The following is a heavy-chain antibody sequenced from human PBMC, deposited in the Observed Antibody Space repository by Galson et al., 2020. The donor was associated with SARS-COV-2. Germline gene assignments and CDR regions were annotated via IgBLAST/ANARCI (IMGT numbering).Heavy chain of an antibody. J-gene: IGHJ4*02. D-gene: IGHD2-8*01. CDR2: IFYSEST. Sequence: SETLSLTCTVSGGAISNGDYFWAWIRQSPGKGLEWIGSIFYSESTYYNPTLGSRVAISIVTSKKRFSLNLRSVTAADTSIYYSASQTKRRAPGNSVRMVPAHFGSWGQGTLVTVSS. CDR1: GGAISNGDYF. V-gene: IGHV4-39*01. CDR3: ASQTKRRAPGNSVRMVPAHFGS.